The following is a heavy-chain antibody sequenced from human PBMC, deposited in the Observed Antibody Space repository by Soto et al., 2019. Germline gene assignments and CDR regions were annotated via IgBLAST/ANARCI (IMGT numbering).Heavy chain of an antibody. V-gene: IGHV3-23*01. J-gene: IGHJ5*01. CDR3: AKDTRYADYVRWFDS. CDR1: GFPFYSYA. CDR2: ITASGGRT. D-gene: IGHD4-17*01. Sequence: LRLPCTAPGFPFYSYAMTRGRPAPGRGLEGVSGITASGGRTFYADSVKGRFTISRDNSRSTLYLQMNSLRAEDTAVYYCAKDTRYADYVRWFDSWGQGTLVTVSS.